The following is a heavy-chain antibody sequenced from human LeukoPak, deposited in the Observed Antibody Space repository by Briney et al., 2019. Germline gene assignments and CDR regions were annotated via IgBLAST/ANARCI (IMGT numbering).Heavy chain of an antibody. CDR1: GGSFSGYY. CDR2: INHSGST. V-gene: IGHV4-34*01. Sequence: SETLSLTCAVYGGSFSGYYWSWIRQPPGKGLEWIGEINHSGSTNYNPSLKSRVTISVDTSKNQFSLKLSSVTAADTAVYYCARLLGSAYYYYYMDVWGKGTTVTISS. CDR3: ARLLGSAYYYYYMDV. D-gene: IGHD7-27*01. J-gene: IGHJ6*03.